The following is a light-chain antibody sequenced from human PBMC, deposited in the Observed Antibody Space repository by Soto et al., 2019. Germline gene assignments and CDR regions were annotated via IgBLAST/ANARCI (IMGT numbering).Light chain of an antibody. CDR1: SSDVGSYNL. CDR2: EGS. V-gene: IGLV2-23*01. J-gene: IGLJ2*01. Sequence: QSALTQPASVSGSPGQSITISCTGTSSDVGSYNLVSWYQQHPGKAPKLMIYEGSKRPSGVSNRFSGSKSGNTASLTISGLQAEDEADYYCSSSARNRDVVFGGGTKLTVL. CDR3: SSSARNRDVV.